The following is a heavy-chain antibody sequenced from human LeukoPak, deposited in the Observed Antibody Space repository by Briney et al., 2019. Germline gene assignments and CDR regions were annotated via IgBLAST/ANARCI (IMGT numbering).Heavy chain of an antibody. J-gene: IGHJ4*02. D-gene: IGHD5-18*01. CDR3: ARQTAMGRSGDY. CDR2: IAPSDSDT. Sequence: GESLKISCKASGYSFTGVWIGWVRQMPGKGLEWMGIIAPSDSDTRYTPSFQGQVTISAVKSLSTAYLQWDSLKASDAAMYYCARQTAMGRSGDYWGQGTLVTVSS. V-gene: IGHV5-51*01. CDR1: GYSFTGVW.